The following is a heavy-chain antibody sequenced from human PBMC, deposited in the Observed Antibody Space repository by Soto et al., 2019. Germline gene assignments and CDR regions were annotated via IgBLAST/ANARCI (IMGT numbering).Heavy chain of an antibody. CDR2: ISPFYGNT. CDR3: ARAVSVWSGYKVNWFNP. D-gene: IGHD3-3*01. J-gene: IGHJ5*02. Sequence: CKTVGYANSGDGISRRRQDNGQGLEWMGWISPFYGNTNYAQKLQGRVTMTADESTSTAYMELSSLRSEDTAVYYCARAVSVWSGYKVNWFNPWGQGTLVTVSS. CDR1: GYANSGDG. V-gene: IGHV1-18*01.